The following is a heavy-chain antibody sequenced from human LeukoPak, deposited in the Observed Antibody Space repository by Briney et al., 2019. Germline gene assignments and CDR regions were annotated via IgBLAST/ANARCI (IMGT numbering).Heavy chain of an antibody. D-gene: IGHD6-19*01. J-gene: IGHJ3*02. V-gene: IGHV3-9*01. CDR2: IRWNSGSI. CDR1: GFTFDDYA. CDR3: TKAQWQLRRPAAFDI. Sequence: PGGSLRLSCAASGFTFDDYAMDWVRQAPGKGLEWVSGIRWNSGSIGYADSVKGRFTISRDNAKKSLYLQMNSLRDEDTALYYCTKAQWQLRRPAAFDIWGQGTMVTVSS.